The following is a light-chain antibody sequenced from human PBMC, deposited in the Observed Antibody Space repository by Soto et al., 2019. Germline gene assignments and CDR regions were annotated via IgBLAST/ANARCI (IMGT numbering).Light chain of an antibody. V-gene: IGKV3-15*01. J-gene: IGKJ1*01. CDR2: GAS. CDR3: QQYET. CDR1: QSFSSRY. Sequence: EIVLTQSPGTLSMSPVERATLSFRASQSFSSRYLAWYQQKPGQAPRLLIYGASTRATGIPARFSGSGSGTEFTLTISSLQSEDFAVYYCQQYETFGQGTKVDIK.